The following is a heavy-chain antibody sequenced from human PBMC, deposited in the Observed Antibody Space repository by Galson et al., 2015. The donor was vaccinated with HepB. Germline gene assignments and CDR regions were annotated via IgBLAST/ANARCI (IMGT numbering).Heavy chain of an antibody. CDR3: ARDGWAAAFDI. J-gene: IGHJ3*02. CDR1: AFTFSNYA. D-gene: IGHD6-19*01. Sequence: SLRLSCAASAFTFSNYAMTWVRQAPGKGLEWVSIIIGGGDSAYYADSVKGRFAISRDNPKNTLYLQMNSLRAEDTAVYYCARDGWAAAFDIWGQGALVTVSS. CDR2: IIGGGDSA. V-gene: IGHV3-23*01.